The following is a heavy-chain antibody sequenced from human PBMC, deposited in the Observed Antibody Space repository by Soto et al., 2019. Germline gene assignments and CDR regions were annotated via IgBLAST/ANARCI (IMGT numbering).Heavy chain of an antibody. CDR1: GYTFTSYG. D-gene: IGHD3-10*01. CDR3: ARDRESVRRYYGWGNKNWFDP. CDR2: ISAYNGNT. V-gene: IGHV1-18*01. J-gene: IGHJ5*02. Sequence: QVQLVQSGAEVKKPGASVKVSCKASGYTFTSYGISWVRQAPGQGLEWMGWISAYNGNTNYAQKLQGRVTMTTDTSTSTAYMGLRGLRSDDRAVYYCARDRESVRRYYGWGNKNWFDPWGQGTLVTVSS.